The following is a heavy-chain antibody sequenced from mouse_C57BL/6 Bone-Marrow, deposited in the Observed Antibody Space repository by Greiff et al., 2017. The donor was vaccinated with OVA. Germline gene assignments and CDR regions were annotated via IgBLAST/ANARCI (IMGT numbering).Heavy chain of an antibody. Sequence: VQLQQSGAELVRPGASVTLSCKASGYTFTDYEMHWVKRTPVHGLEWIGAIDPETGGTAYNQKFKGKAILTADKSSSTAYMELRSLTSEDSAVYYCTREDSNYVFAYWGQGTLVTVSA. V-gene: IGHV1-15*01. D-gene: IGHD2-5*01. CDR2: IDPETGGT. J-gene: IGHJ3*01. CDR1: GYTFTDYE. CDR3: TREDSNYVFAY.